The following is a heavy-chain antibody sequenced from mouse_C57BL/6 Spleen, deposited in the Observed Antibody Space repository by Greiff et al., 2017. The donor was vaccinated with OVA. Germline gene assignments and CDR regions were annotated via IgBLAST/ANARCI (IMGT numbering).Heavy chain of an antibody. J-gene: IGHJ1*03. D-gene: IGHD2-2*01. CDR3: ARRWIYYGYDEKYFDD. Sequence: EVKLAESGAELVKPGASLKLSCAASGFTFSSYCMPWVRQTPDKRLEWVAAISTGGSYTYYPDSFKGRFPITRDHAKNTLYLQMSSLKSEDTAMYYCARRWIYYGYDEKYFDDWGTGTTVTVSS. CDR2: ISTGGSYT. V-gene: IGHV5-6*02. CDR1: GFTFSSYC.